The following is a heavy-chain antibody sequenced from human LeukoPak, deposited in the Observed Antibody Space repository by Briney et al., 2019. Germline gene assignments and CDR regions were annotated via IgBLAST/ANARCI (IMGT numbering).Heavy chain of an antibody. J-gene: IGHJ6*03. CDR1: GGSISSYY. V-gene: IGHV4-59*01. D-gene: IGHD6-6*01. CDR3: ARVFRAARSLWYYYYMDV. Sequence: NPSETLSLTCTVSGGSISSYYWSWIRQPPGKGLEWIGYIYYSGSTNDNPSLKSRVTISVDTSKNQFSLKLSSVTAADTAVYYCARVFRAARSLWYYYYMDVWGKGTTVTVSS. CDR2: IYYSGST.